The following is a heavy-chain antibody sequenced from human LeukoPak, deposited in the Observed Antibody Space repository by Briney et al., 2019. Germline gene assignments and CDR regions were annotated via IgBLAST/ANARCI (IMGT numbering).Heavy chain of an antibody. CDR2: IYHTGNT. CDR1: GDSVTSSHY. D-gene: IGHD2-21*01. J-gene: IGHJ4*02. Sequence: SGTLSLTCIVYGDSVTSSHYWSWVRQAPGQGLEWIGEIYHTGNTNFNPSLKSRVTISLDTSKNQFSLKLNSMTAADTAVYYCAREGYSRFDYWGQGTLVTVSS. CDR3: AREGYSRFDY. V-gene: IGHV4-4*02.